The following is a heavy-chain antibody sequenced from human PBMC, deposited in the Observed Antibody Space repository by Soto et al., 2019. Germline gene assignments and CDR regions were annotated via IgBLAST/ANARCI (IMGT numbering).Heavy chain of an antibody. CDR1: GFTLEADA. Sequence: GGSLRLSCAASGFTLEADAKHLGRQAPGKGLEWVSGISWNSGSIGYADSVKGRFTISRDNAKISLYLQMNSLRAEDTALYYCAKDLGIYRATSYGMDVRGQGTTVTVSS. CDR3: AKDLGIYRATSYGMDV. CDR2: ISWNSGSI. V-gene: IGHV3-9*01. D-gene: IGHD5-12*01. J-gene: IGHJ6*02.